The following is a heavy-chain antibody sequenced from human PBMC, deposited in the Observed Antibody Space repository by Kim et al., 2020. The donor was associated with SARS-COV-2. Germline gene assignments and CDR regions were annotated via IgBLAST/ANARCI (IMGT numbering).Heavy chain of an antibody. CDR2: IYYSGST. V-gene: IGHV4-31*03. Sequence: SETLSLTCTVSGGSISSGGYYWSWIRQHPGKGLEWIGYIYYSGSTYYNPSLKSRVTISVDTSKNQFSLKLSSVTAADTAVYYCARDFPSNSGMDVWGQGTTVTVSS. CDR1: GGSISSGGYY. J-gene: IGHJ6*02. CDR3: ARDFPSNSGMDV. D-gene: IGHD1-1*01.